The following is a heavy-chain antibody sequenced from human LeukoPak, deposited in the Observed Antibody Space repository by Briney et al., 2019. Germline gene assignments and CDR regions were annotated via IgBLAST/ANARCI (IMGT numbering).Heavy chain of an antibody. J-gene: IGHJ4*02. D-gene: IGHD4-17*01. CDR2: INHSGST. V-gene: IGHV4-34*01. CDR3: ARGGMTTVSSHFDY. CDR1: GGSFSGYY. Sequence: SETLSLTCAVYGGSFSGYYWSWIRQPPGEGLEWIGEINHSGSTNYNPSLKSRVTISVDTSKNQFSLKLSSVTAADTAVYYCARGGMTTVSSHFDYWGQGTLVTVSS.